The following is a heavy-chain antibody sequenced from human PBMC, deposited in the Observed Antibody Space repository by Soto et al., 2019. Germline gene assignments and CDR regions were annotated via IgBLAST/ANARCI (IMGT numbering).Heavy chain of an antibody. CDR3: VRTTYFSDSSVYTRFFDY. CDR2: SRDKAQGYST. D-gene: IGHD3-22*01. J-gene: IGHJ4*02. CDR1: GVTFSDNY. V-gene: IGHV3-72*01. Sequence: GGSLRLSCTGSGVTFSDNYIDWVGKAQGKGLGWVGRSRDKAQGYSTIYAASVKGRFTTSRDESKSSVYLQMNSLKTEDTAIYYCVRTTYFSDSSVYTRFFDYWGQGTLVTVSS.